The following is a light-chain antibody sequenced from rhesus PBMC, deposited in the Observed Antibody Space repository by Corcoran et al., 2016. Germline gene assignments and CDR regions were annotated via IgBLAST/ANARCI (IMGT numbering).Light chain of an antibody. J-gene: IGKJ3*01. CDR1: ENVNNY. CDR3: QHGYGTPFT. CDR2: KAS. Sequence: DIQMTQSPSSLSASVGDRVTITCRASENVNNYLNWYQQKPGKAPKLLIYKASTLQSGVPSLFSGSGSGTDYTFTISSLPPEDVATYYCQHGYGTPFTFGPGTKLDIK. V-gene: IGKV1-74*01.